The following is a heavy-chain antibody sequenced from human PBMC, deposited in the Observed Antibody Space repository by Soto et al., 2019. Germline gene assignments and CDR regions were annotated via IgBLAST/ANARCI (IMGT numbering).Heavy chain of an antibody. J-gene: IGHJ5*01. CDR3: AKDESRVVVPDNRFDS. Sequence: GGSLRLSCAASGLTFSSNGMSWVRQAPGKGLEWVSGISDSGGRTYYADSVKGRFTISRDNSKNTLYLQMNSLRAEDTAVYYCAKDESRVVVPDNRFDSWGPGTLVTVSS. D-gene: IGHD3-22*01. CDR1: GLTFSSNG. CDR2: ISDSGGRT. V-gene: IGHV3-23*01.